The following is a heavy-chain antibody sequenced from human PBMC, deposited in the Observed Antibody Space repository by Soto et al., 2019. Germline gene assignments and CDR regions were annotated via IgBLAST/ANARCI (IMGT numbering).Heavy chain of an antibody. Sequence: GGSLRLSCAASGFTVSSIYMSWVRQAPGKGLEWVSVIYSGGSTYYADSVKGRFTISRDNSKDTLYLQMNSLRADDTAVYFCASGLLGVNQAYWSQGTLVTVSS. CDR1: GFTVSSIY. D-gene: IGHD3-16*01. V-gene: IGHV3-66*01. CDR2: IYSGGST. CDR3: ASGLLGVNQAY. J-gene: IGHJ4*02.